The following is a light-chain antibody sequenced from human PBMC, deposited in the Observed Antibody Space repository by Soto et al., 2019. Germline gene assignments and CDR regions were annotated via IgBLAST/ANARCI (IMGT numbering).Light chain of an antibody. J-gene: IGLJ2*01. V-gene: IGLV1-44*01. CDR2: IND. CDR1: SSNLGRHT. Sequence: QTVVTQPPSASGTPGQGVTIYCSGSSSNLGRHTVNWYQQLPGTAPKLLIYINDQRPSGVPERFSGSKSGTSASLAISGLQSEDEAHYYCAAWDDSLYGVVFGGGTKLTVL. CDR3: AAWDDSLYGVV.